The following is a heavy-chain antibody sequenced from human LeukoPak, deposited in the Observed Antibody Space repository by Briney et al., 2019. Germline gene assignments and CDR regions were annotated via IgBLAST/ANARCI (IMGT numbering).Heavy chain of an antibody. CDR3: ASGGIMGATYSFDY. V-gene: IGHV3-30*03. Sequence: GGSLRLSCAASGFTFSSRGMQWVRQAPGKGLEWVAVISYDGIHKYYADSVKGRFTISRDNSKNTLYLQMNSLRADDTAVYYCASGGIMGATYSFDYWGQGTLVTVSS. D-gene: IGHD1-26*01. CDR1: GFTFSSRG. CDR2: ISYDGIHK. J-gene: IGHJ4*02.